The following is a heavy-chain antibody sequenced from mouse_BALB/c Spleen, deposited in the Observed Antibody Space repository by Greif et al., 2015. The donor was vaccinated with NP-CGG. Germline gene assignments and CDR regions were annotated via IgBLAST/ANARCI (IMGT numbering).Heavy chain of an antibody. CDR1: GFSLTSYG. CDR2: IWAGGST. CDR3: ARGRYGNYVDY. V-gene: IGHV2-9*02. Sequence: QVQLKESGPGLVAPSQSLSITCTVSGFSLTSYGVRWVRQPPGKGLEWLGVIWAGGSTNYNSALMSRLSISKDNSKSQVFLIMNSLQTDDTAMYYCARGRYGNYVDYWGQGTTLTVSS. D-gene: IGHD2-10*02. J-gene: IGHJ2*01.